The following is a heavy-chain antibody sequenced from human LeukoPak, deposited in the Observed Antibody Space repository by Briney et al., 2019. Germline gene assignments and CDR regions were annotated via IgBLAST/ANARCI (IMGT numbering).Heavy chain of an antibody. CDR3: AATIRDFWSDYYMDV. V-gene: IGHV3-74*01. Sequence: GRSLRLSCAASAFTFSSHCMHWVRQARGKGLVWVSRINSDGSSTSYADSVKGRFTISRDNAKNTLYLQTNSLRAEDTAVYYCAATIRDFWSDYYMDVWGKGTTVTVSS. CDR1: AFTFSSHC. J-gene: IGHJ6*03. D-gene: IGHD3-3*01. CDR2: INSDGSST.